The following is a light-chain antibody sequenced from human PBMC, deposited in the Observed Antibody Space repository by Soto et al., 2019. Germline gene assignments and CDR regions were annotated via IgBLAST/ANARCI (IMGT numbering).Light chain of an antibody. V-gene: IGLV2-14*03. J-gene: IGLJ2*01. CDR3: SSYTSSSTLL. CDR1: SSDVGTYNY. Sequence: QSALTQPASVSGSPGQSITISCTGTSSDVGTYNYVSWYQHHPGKAPKLMIYDVSNRPSGVSNRFSGSKSGNTASLTISGLQAEDEADYYCSSYTSSSTLLFGGGTKVTGL. CDR2: DVS.